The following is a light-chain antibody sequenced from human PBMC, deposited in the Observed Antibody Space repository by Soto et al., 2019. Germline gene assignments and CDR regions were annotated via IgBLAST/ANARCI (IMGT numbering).Light chain of an antibody. CDR3: AAWDDRLNGYV. Sequence: QSVLTQPPSASGTPGQRVTISCSGSGPDIGSHAVNWYQHLPGTAPKLLIYTNNQRPSGVPDRFSGSKSGTSASLAISGLQSEDEADYYCAAWDDRLNGYVFGTGTKVTVL. CDR1: GPDIGSHA. J-gene: IGLJ1*01. V-gene: IGLV1-44*01. CDR2: TNN.